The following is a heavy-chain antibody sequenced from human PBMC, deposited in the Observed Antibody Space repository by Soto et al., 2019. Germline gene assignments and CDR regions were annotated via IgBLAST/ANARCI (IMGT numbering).Heavy chain of an antibody. CDR3: AKDRTLMTTVTSYFDY. D-gene: IGHD4-17*01. CDR1: GFTFSSYA. CDR2: ISGSGGST. Sequence: EVQLLESGGGLVQPGGSLRLSCAASGFTFSSYAMSWVRQAPGKGLEWVSAISGSGGSTYYADSVKGRFTISRDNSKNTLYLQMTRLRAEDTAVYYCAKDRTLMTTVTSYFDYWGQGTLVTVSS. J-gene: IGHJ4*02. V-gene: IGHV3-23*01.